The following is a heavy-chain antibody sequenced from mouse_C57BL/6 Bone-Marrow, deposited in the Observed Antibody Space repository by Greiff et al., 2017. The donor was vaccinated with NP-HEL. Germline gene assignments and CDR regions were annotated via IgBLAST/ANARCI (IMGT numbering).Heavy chain of an antibody. CDR2: IYPGSGNT. CDR1: GYSFTSYY. Sequence: VQLQQSGPELVKPGASVKISCKASGYSFTSYYIHWVKQRPGQGLEWIGWIYPGSGNTKYNEKFKGKATLTADTSSSTAYMQLSSLTSEDSAVYYCARGITTVVADYWGQGTTLTVSS. J-gene: IGHJ2*01. D-gene: IGHD1-1*01. CDR3: ARGITTVVADY. V-gene: IGHV1-66*01.